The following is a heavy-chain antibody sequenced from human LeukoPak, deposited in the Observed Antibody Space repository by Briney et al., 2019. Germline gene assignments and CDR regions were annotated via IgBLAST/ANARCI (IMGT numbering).Heavy chain of an antibody. CDR1: GFTFSSYW. J-gene: IGHJ4*02. D-gene: IGHD5-12*01. CDR2: IKQDGSEK. CDR3: ASPGGATDLDY. Sequence: PGGSLRLSCAASGFTFSSYWMSWVRQAPGKGLEWVANIKQDGSEKYHVDSVKGRFTISRDNAKNSLYLQINSLRAEDTAVYYCASPGGATDLDYWGQGTLVTVSS. V-gene: IGHV3-7*01.